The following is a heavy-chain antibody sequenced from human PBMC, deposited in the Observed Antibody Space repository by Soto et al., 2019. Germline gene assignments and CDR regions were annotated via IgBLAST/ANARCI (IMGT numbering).Heavy chain of an antibody. CDR2: INAGNGNT. V-gene: IGHV1-3*01. D-gene: IGHD3-3*01. CDR3: AREQFITIFGVVQNWFDP. J-gene: IGHJ5*02. CDR1: GYTFTSYA. Sequence: ASVKVSCKASGYTFTSYAMHWVRQAPGQRLEWMGWINAGNGNTKYSQKFQGRVTITRGTSASTAYMELSSLRSEDTAVYYCAREQFITIFGVVQNWFDPWGQGTLVTVSS.